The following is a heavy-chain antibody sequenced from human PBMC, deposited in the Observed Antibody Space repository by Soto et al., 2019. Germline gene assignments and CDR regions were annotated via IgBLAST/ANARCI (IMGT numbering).Heavy chain of an antibody. V-gene: IGHV4-59*02. CDR3: ASQDGVDAFGI. D-gene: IGHD2-15*01. CDR1: RGCVSIYF. J-gene: IGHJ3*02. CDR2: IYYSGST. Sequence: SSALCRGCVSIYFGSWIWKSPGKGLEWIAYIYYSGSTHYNPSLESRVTMSVDTSKNQFSLNLRSVTAADTALYYCASQDGVDAFGIRGQRTIVSVS.